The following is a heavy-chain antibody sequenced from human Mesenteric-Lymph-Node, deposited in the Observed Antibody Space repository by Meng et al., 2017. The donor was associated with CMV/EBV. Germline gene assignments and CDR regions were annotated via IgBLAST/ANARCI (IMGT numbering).Heavy chain of an antibody. CDR3: SRGGSSWYVGNFDF. CDR1: GFSFSSYA. Sequence: GESLKISCAASGFSFSSYALHWVRQAQGKGLEWVAVISYDGRNEYYADSVKGRFTIFRDNSKNTMFLHINSLRAEDTAVYYCSRGGSSWYVGNFDFWGQGTLVTVSS. D-gene: IGHD6-13*01. CDR2: ISYDGRNE. J-gene: IGHJ4*02. V-gene: IGHV3-30*04.